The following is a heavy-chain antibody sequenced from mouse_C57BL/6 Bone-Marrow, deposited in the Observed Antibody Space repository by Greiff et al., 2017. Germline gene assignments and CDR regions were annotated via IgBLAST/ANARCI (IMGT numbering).Heavy chain of an antibody. CDR2: IYPGDGDT. J-gene: IGHJ2*01. V-gene: IGHV1-82*01. CDR1: GYAFSSSW. CDR3: ARLRKGY. Sequence: VQLQQSGPELVKPGASVKISCKASGYAFSSSWMNWVKQRPGKGLEWIGRIYPGDGDTNYKGKFKGKATLTADKSSSTAYMQLSSLTSEDSAVYFCARLRKGYWGQGTTLTVSS.